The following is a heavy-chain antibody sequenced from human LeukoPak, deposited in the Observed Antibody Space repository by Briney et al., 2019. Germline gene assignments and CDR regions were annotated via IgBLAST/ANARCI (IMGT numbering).Heavy chain of an antibody. V-gene: IGHV3-30-3*01. CDR3: ARAPYGDYAWSPHPFDY. J-gene: IGHJ4*02. D-gene: IGHD4-17*01. CDR2: ISYDGSNK. Sequence: GGSLRLSCAASGLTFSSYAMHWVRQAPGKGLEWVAVISYDGSNKYYADSVKGRFTISRDNSKNTLYLQMNSLRAEDTAVYYCARAPYGDYAWSPHPFDYWGQGTLVTVSS. CDR1: GLTFSSYA.